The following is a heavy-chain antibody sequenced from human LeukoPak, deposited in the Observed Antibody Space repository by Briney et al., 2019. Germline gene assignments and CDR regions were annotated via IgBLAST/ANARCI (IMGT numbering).Heavy chain of an antibody. Sequence: GESLKIPCKGSGYRFTDYWSGWVREMPGKGLGWMGIIYPGDSDTRYSPSFQGQVTISADKSTNTAHLQWSSLRASDTAMYYCARGAAGTTPDYYYFGSDVWSQGTTVRVSS. CDR1: GYRFTDYW. CDR3: ARGAAGTTPDYYYFGSDV. V-gene: IGHV5-51*01. CDR2: IYPGDSDT. J-gene: IGHJ6*02. D-gene: IGHD1-7*01.